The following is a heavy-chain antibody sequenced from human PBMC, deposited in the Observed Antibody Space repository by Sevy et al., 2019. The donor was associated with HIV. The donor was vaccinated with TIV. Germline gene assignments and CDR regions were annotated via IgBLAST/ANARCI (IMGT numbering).Heavy chain of an antibody. CDR3: TTASRSHEDYFNY. Sequence: GGSLRLSCAASGFTFSNAWMSWVRQAPGKGLEWVGRIKGKIYDGTIDYAAPVKGGSSISGNDSKNTPYLQRNSMKTEDAAVYYCTTASRSHEDYFNYWGQGTLVTVSS. V-gene: IGHV3-15*01. CDR1: GFTFSNAW. CDR2: IKGKIYDGTI. D-gene: IGHD6-6*01. J-gene: IGHJ4*02.